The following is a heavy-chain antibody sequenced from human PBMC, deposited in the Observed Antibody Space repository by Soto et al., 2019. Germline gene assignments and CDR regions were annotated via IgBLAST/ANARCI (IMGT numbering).Heavy chain of an antibody. CDR1: GASLSPNY. Sequence: QVQLQESGPGLVKPSETLSLSCTVSGASLSPNYWTWIRQSPGKGLEWIGYIYYAGTTTYNPSLKSRVTISLDTSKNEVSLILSSVTAADTAMYFCARLGVHYQALDSWGQGTLVTVSS. V-gene: IGHV4-59*08. CDR3: ARLGVHYQALDS. J-gene: IGHJ5*02. CDR2: IYYAGTT. D-gene: IGHD2-2*01.